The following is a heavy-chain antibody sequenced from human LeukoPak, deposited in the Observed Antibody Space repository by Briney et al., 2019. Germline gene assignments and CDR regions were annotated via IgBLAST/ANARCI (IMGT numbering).Heavy chain of an antibody. CDR1: GFTFSTHS. J-gene: IGHJ4*02. D-gene: IGHD1-20*01. CDR3: ARGGNWKTGVWVKDY. V-gene: IGHV3-21*04. Sequence: GGSLRLSCAASGFTFSTHSMNWVRQAPGKGLEWVSSITSSSSYIYYADSVKGRFTISRDNSKNTLYLQMNSLRAEDTAVYYCARGGNWKTGVWVKDYWGQGTLVTVSS. CDR2: ITSSSSYI.